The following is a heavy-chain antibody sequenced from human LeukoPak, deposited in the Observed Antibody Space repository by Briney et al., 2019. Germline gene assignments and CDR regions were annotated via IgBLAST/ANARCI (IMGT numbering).Heavy chain of an antibody. CDR1: GFTFSSYG. CDR2: INHSRST. CDR3: ARGSVHDFWSVYLRNYYYMDV. J-gene: IGHJ6*03. V-gene: IGHV4-34*01. D-gene: IGHD3-3*01. Sequence: PGGSLRLSCAASGFTFSSYGMSWVHQAPGKVLQWTGEINHSRSTNYNPSLKSRVTISGDTAKNQFSLNLSSVTAADTAVYYCARGSVHDFWSVYLRNYYYMDVWGKGTTVTVSS.